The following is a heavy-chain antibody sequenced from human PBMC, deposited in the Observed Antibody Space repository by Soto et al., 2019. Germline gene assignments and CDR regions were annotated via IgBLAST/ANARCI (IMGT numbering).Heavy chain of an antibody. J-gene: IGHJ5*02. CDR1: GFTFSSYA. V-gene: IGHV3-23*01. Sequence: GGSLRLSCAASGFTFSSYAMSCVRQAPGKGLEWVSAISGSGGSTYYADSVKGRFTISRDNSKNTLYLQMNSLRAEDTAVYYCAKDRSGYDFWSGYYRGGSDWFDPWGQGTLVTVSS. D-gene: IGHD3-3*01. CDR2: ISGSGGST. CDR3: AKDRSGYDFWSGYYRGGSDWFDP.